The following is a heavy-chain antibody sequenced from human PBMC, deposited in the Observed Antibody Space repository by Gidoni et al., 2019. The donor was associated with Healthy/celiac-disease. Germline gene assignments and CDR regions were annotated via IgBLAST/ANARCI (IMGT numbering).Heavy chain of an antibody. CDR2: ISGSVGST. CDR3: AKTVASYAFDV. D-gene: IGHD6-19*01. J-gene: IGHJ3*01. CDR1: GSTFSSHA. Sequence: EVQLLEYGGGLVQPGGYLRLSCAASGSTFSSHAMSWVRQAPGKGLGWVATISGSVGSTYYAYSVTGQFTISRDNSKSTLYLQMNSLRADDTAVYYGAKTVASYAFDVWGQGTMVTVSS. V-gene: IGHV3-23*01.